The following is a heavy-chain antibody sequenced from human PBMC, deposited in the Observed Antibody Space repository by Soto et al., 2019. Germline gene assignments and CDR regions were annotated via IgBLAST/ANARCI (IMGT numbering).Heavy chain of an antibody. D-gene: IGHD2-21*02. CDR3: ARGQMTSTY. CDR2: ISTSGGST. J-gene: IGHJ4*02. Sequence: LRLPCAASGFIFSTYAMSWVRQAPGKGLEWVSTISTSGGSTHYADSVTGRFTISRDNTRSTLYLQMNSLRVDDTAVYYCARGQMTSTYWGQGSLVTVSS. V-gene: IGHV3-23*01. CDR1: GFIFSTYA.